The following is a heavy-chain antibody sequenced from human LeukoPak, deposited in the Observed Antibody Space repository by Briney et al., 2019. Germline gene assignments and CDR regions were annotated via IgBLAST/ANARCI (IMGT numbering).Heavy chain of an antibody. Sequence: GGSLRLSCAASGFTFSSYAMSWVRQAPGKGLEWVSAISGSGGSTYYADSVKGRFTISRDNSKNTLYLQMNSLRAEDTAVYYCAKDLDYYGSGSLTPAYWGQGTPVTVSS. CDR2: ISGSGGST. V-gene: IGHV3-23*01. D-gene: IGHD3-10*01. CDR1: GFTFSSYA. CDR3: AKDLDYYGSGSLTPAY. J-gene: IGHJ4*02.